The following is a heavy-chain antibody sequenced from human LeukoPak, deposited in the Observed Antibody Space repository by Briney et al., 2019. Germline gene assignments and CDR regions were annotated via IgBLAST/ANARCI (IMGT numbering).Heavy chain of an antibody. CDR3: VEDPPRDTAMVWKY. Sequence: GGSLRLSCAASGFTFTSYSMNWVRQAPGKGLEWVSSISRSGSYIYYADSVKGRFTTSRDNAKNSLYLQMNSLRAEDTAVYYCVEDPPRDTAMVWKYWGQGTLVTVSS. D-gene: IGHD5-18*01. J-gene: IGHJ4*02. V-gene: IGHV3-21*01. CDR1: GFTFTSYS. CDR2: ISRSGSYI.